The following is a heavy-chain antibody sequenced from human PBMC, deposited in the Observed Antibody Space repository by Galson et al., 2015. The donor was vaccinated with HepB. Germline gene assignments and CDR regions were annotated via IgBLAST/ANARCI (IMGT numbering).Heavy chain of an antibody. CDR2: INTGSGNT. CDR3: ARSFLGTYPLGHLFDY. Sequence: SVKVSCKASGYTFTKYTIHWVRQAPGQRLEWMGWINTGSGNTKYSQKFQDRVTITRDTSANTVYMRLSSLRSEDTAVYYCARSFLGTYPLGHLFDYWGQGTLVTVSS. CDR1: GYTFTKYT. D-gene: IGHD3-16*01. V-gene: IGHV1-3*04. J-gene: IGHJ4*02.